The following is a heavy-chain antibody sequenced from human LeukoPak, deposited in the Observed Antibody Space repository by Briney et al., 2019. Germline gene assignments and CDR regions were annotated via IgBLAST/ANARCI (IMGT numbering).Heavy chain of an antibody. Sequence: GGSLGLSCSASGFTFRNYWMHWVRQAPGKGLVWVSRIISDGSSTNYADSVKGRFTISRDNAKHTLYLQMNSLRAEDTAVYYCARVYCNSTRCYAHFDNWGQGTLVTVSS. V-gene: IGHV3-74*01. CDR3: ARVYCNSTRCYAHFDN. CDR1: GFTFRNYW. J-gene: IGHJ4*02. CDR2: IISDGSST. D-gene: IGHD2-2*01.